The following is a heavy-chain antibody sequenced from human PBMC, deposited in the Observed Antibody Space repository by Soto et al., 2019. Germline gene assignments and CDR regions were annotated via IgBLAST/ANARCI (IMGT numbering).Heavy chain of an antibody. D-gene: IGHD6-13*01. V-gene: IGHV3-9*01. Sequence: GGSLRLSCAASGFTFDDYAMHWVRQAPGKGLEWVSGISWNSGSIGYADSVKGRFTISRDNAKNSLYLQMNSLRAEDTALYYCAKQTIAAAGMDYYYGMDVWGQGTTVTVSS. CDR3: AKQTIAAAGMDYYYGMDV. J-gene: IGHJ6*02. CDR1: GFTFDDYA. CDR2: ISWNSGSI.